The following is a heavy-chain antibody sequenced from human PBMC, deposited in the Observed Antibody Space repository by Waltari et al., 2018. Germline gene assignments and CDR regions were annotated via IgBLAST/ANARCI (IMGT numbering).Heavy chain of an antibody. V-gene: IGHV4-59*01. CDR2: IYYSGST. CDR3: ARDGDPVGCSSTSCSGYYGMDV. CDR1: GGSISSYY. J-gene: IGHJ6*02. D-gene: IGHD2-2*01. Sequence: QVQLQESGPGLVKPSETLSLTCTVSGGSISSYYWRWIRQPPGKGLERIGYIYYSGSTNYNPSLKSRVTISVDTSKNQFSLKLSSVTAADTAVYYCARDGDPVGCSSTSCSGYYGMDVWGQGTTVTVSS.